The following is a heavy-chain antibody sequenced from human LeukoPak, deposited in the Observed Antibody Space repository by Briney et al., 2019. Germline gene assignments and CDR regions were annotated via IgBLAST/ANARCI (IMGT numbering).Heavy chain of an antibody. Sequence: ASVKVSCKASGGTFSSYAISWVRQAPGQGLEWMGGIIPIFGTANYAQKFQGRVTITADESTSTAYMELSSLRSEDTAVYYCARDSEPSVVVPALYYYVMDVWGQGTTVTVSS. CDR2: IIPIFGTA. CDR1: GGTFSSYA. D-gene: IGHD2-2*01. J-gene: IGHJ6*02. CDR3: ARDSEPSVVVPALYYYVMDV. V-gene: IGHV1-69*13.